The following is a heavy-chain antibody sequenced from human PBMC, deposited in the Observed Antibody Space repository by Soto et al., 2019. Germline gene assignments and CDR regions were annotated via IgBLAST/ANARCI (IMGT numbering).Heavy chain of an antibody. V-gene: IGHV3-23*01. CDR2: ISGSGGST. CDR3: ARGGYSSSRSTEYYYYGTEA. Sequence: VGYLRLSCAASGCTFSSYAMSCVSHSPGKWLEWVSAISGSGGSTYYADSVKGRFTISRDNSKNTLYLQMNSLRAEDTAVYYCARGGYSSSRSTEYYYYGTEALGQGT. D-gene: IGHD6-13*01. J-gene: IGHJ6*01. CDR1: GCTFSSYA.